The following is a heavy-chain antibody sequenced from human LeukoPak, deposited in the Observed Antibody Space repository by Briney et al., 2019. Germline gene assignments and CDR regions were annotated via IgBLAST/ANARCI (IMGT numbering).Heavy chain of an antibody. CDR3: AKDSMVYCSSTSCYGVNFDY. CDR2: IWYDGSNK. CDR1: GFTFSSYG. J-gene: IGHJ4*02. V-gene: IGHV3-33*06. D-gene: IGHD2-2*01. Sequence: PGRSLGLSCAASGFTFSSYGMHWVRQAPGKGLEWVAVIWYDGSNKYYADSVKGRFTISRDNSKNTLYLQMNSLRAEDTAVYYCAKDSMVYCSSTSCYGVNFDYWGQGTLVTVSS.